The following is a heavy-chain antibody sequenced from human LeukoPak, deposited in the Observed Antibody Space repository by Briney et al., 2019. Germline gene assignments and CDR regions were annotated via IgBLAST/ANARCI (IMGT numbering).Heavy chain of an antibody. CDR1: GGTFSSYA. V-gene: IGHV1-69*05. Sequence: SVKVSCKASGGTFSSYAISWVRQAPGQGLEWMGRIIPIFGTANYAQKFQGRVTITTDESTSTAYMELSSLRSEDTAVYYCARVRWELRNYFDYWGQGTLVTVSS. CDR2: IIPIFGTA. J-gene: IGHJ4*02. D-gene: IGHD1-26*01. CDR3: ARVRWELRNYFDY.